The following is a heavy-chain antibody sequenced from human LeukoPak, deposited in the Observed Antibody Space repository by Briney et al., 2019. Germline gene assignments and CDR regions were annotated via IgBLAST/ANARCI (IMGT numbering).Heavy chain of an antibody. D-gene: IGHD1-1*01. CDR1: GGSFSGYY. J-gene: IGHJ4*02. CDR2: IYISGST. Sequence: SETLSLTCAVYGGSFSGYYGSWIRQPAGKGLEWIGRIYISGSTNYNPSLKSRVTMSVDTSKNQFSLKLSSVTAADTAVYYCARDRGTWNDDGFDYWGQGTLVTVSS. V-gene: IGHV4-4*07. CDR3: ARDRGTWNDDGFDY.